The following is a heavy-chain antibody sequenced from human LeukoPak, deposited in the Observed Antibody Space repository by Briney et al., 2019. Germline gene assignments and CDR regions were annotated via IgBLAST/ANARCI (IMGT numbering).Heavy chain of an antibody. CDR2: ISGSGGST. CDR1: GFTFSSYA. Sequence: GGSLTLSCAVSGFTFSSYAMSWVRQAPGGGLEWVSAISGSGGSTNNADSVKGRFTISRENSKNTLYLQMNSLRAEDTAVYYCAKDRSCTNGVCHGDFDYWGQGTLVTVSS. V-gene: IGHV3-23*01. D-gene: IGHD2-8*01. CDR3: AKDRSCTNGVCHGDFDY. J-gene: IGHJ4*02.